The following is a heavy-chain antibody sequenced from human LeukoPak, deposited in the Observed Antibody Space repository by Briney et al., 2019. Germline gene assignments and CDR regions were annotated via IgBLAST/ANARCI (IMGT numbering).Heavy chain of an antibody. D-gene: IGHD2-21*02. CDR1: GFTFSDYF. V-gene: IGHV3-11*01. Sequence: GGSLRLSCVASGFTFSDYFMSRIRQAPGKGLEWVSYISSSGASIYYADSVRGRFTISRDNAKNSLYLQMSSLRAEDTAVYYCARPAYCSSSCYYFFDHWGQGTLVTVSS. CDR2: ISSSGASI. J-gene: IGHJ4*02. CDR3: ARPAYCSSSCYYFFDH.